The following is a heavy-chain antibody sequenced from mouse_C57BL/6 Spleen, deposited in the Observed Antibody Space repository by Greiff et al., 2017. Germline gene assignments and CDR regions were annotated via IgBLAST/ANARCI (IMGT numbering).Heavy chain of an antibody. CDR1: GYAFSSSW. Sequence: QVQLQQSGPELVKPGASVKISCKASGYAFSSSWMNWVKQRPGKGLEWIGRIYPGDGDTNYNGKFKGKATLTADKSSSTAYMQLSSLTSEDSAVYFCARRYGSSYLTYAMDYWGQGTSVTVSS. J-gene: IGHJ4*01. CDR2: IYPGDGDT. D-gene: IGHD1-1*01. V-gene: IGHV1-82*01. CDR3: ARRYGSSYLTYAMDY.